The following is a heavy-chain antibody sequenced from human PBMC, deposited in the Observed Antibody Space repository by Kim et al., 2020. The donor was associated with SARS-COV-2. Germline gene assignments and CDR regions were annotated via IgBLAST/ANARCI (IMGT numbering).Heavy chain of an antibody. CDR2: IIPIFGTA. V-gene: IGHV1-69*13. Sequence: SVKVSCKASGGTFSSYAISWVRQAPGQGLEWMGGIIPIFGTANYAQKFQGRVTITADESTSTAYMELSSLRSEDTAVYYCARAERRESSSWYYNTGYYGMDVWGQGTTVTVSS. D-gene: IGHD6-13*01. CDR3: ARAERRESSSWYYNTGYYGMDV. CDR1: GGTFSSYA. J-gene: IGHJ6*02.